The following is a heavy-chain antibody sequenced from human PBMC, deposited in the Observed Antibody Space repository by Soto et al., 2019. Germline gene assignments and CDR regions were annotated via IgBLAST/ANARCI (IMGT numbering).Heavy chain of an antibody. V-gene: IGHV1-46*02. Sequence: GASVKVSCKASGYTFNSYYMHWVRQAPGQGLEWVGLINPGNGATTYAQKFQGRATMTSDTSTSTVYMELRSLTSEDTAVFYCARDHIAAADTYALDIWGQGTMVTVSS. CDR1: GYTFNSYY. J-gene: IGHJ3*02. CDR2: INPGNGAT. CDR3: ARDHIAAADTYALDI. D-gene: IGHD6-25*01.